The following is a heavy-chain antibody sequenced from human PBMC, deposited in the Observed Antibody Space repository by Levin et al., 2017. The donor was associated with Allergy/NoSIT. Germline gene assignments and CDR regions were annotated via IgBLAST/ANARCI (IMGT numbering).Heavy chain of an antibody. V-gene: IGHV4-34*01. D-gene: IGHD2-2*02. Sequence: SETLSLTCAVYGGSFSGYYWSWIRQPPGKGLEWIGEINHSGSTNYNPSLKSRVTISVDTSKNQFSLRLSSVTAADTAVYYCARAGYCSSTSGYTGAGFDYWGQGTLVTVSS. CDR3: ARAGYCSSTSGYTGAGFDY. J-gene: IGHJ4*02. CDR2: INHSGST. CDR1: GGSFSGYY.